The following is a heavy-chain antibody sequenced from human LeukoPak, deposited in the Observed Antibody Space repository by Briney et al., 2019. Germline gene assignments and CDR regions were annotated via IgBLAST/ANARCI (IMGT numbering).Heavy chain of an antibody. Sequence: QSGGSLRLSCAASGFTFSSYAMSWVRQAPGKGLEWVSAISGSGGSTYYADSVKGRFTISRDNSKNTLYLQMNSLRAEDTAVYYCAGGAVAGTFYFDYWGQGTLVTVSS. CDR1: GFTFSSYA. CDR3: AGGAVAGTFYFDY. D-gene: IGHD6-19*01. V-gene: IGHV3-23*01. CDR2: ISGSGGST. J-gene: IGHJ4*02.